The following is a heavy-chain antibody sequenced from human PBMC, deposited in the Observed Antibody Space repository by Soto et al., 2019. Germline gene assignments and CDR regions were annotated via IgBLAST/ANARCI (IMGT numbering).Heavy chain of an antibody. CDR3: AKDDYYDSSGLDAFDI. J-gene: IGHJ3*02. V-gene: IGHV3-23*01. CDR2: ISGSGGST. CDR1: GFTFSSHA. D-gene: IGHD3-22*01. Sequence: GGSLRLSCAASGFTFSSHAMSWVRQAPGKGLEWVSAISGSGGSTYYADSVKGRFTISRDNSKNTLYLQMNSLRAEDTAVYYCAKDDYYDSSGLDAFDIWGQGTMVTVSS.